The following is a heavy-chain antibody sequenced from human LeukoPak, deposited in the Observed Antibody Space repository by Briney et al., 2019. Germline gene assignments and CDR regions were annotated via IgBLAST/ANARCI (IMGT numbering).Heavy chain of an antibody. V-gene: IGHV3-30*18. CDR3: AKDRYGGFDY. Sequence: GGSLRLSCAASGFTFSSYSMHWVRQAPGKGLEWVAVISYDGSNKYYADTVKGRFTISRDNSKNTLHLQMNSLRAEDTAVYYCAKDRYGGFDYWGQGTLVTVSS. J-gene: IGHJ4*02. D-gene: IGHD4-23*01. CDR1: GFTFSSYS. CDR2: ISYDGSNK.